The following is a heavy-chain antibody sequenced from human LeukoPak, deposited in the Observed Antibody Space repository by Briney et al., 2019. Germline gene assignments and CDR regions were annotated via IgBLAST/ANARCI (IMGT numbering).Heavy chain of an antibody. D-gene: IGHD3-16*01. CDR2: IYSGGST. J-gene: IGHJ4*02. Sequence: TGGSLRLSCAASGFTVSSNYMSWVRQAPGKGLEWVSVIYSGGSTYYADSVKGRFTISRDNSKNTLYLQMNSLRAEDTAVYYCASQEGGDYFDYWGQGTLVTVSS. CDR3: ASQEGGDYFDY. CDR1: GFTVSSNY. V-gene: IGHV3-66*02.